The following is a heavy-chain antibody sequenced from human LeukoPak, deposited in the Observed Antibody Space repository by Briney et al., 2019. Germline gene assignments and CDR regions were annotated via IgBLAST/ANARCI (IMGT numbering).Heavy chain of an antibody. D-gene: IGHD3-10*01. CDR3: AKEGSALLWFGEFNYYFDY. Sequence: GGSLRLSCAASGFTFSSYAMSWVRQAPGKGLEWVSAISGSGGSTYYADSVKGRFTISRDNSKNTLYPQMNSLRAEDTAVYYCAKEGSALLWFGEFNYYFDYWGQGTLVTVSS. CDR2: ISGSGGST. V-gene: IGHV3-23*01. CDR1: GFTFSSYA. J-gene: IGHJ4*02.